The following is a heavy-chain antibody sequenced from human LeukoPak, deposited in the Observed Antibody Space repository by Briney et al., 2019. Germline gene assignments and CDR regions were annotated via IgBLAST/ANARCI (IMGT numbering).Heavy chain of an antibody. D-gene: IGHD3-10*01. V-gene: IGHV3-53*01. CDR2: IYSGGRT. CDR3: ARGLGRELDGAFDI. J-gene: IGHJ3*02. Sequence: GGSLSLSCSPSGFMVSSNYMTWARQAPGKGREWVSVIYSGGRTYYADSVKGRFTISRDNSRNTLYLQMNSLRAEDTAVYYCARGLGRELDGAFDIWGQGTMVTVSS. CDR1: GFMVSSNY.